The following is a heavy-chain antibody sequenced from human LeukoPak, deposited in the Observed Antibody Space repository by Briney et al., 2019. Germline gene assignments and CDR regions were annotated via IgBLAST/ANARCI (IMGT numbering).Heavy chain of an antibody. CDR1: GFTFSDYT. V-gene: IGHV3-21*04. J-gene: IGHJ4*02. CDR3: AGGQMFTSGGFDS. Sequence: GGSLRLSCAASGFTFSDYTMNWVRQAPGKGLEWVSSIGSVTTYIYYTDSVKGRFTISRDNSKNTLSLQMNSLRPEDTALYYCAGGQMFTSGGFDSWGQGALVTVSS. D-gene: IGHD6-19*01. CDR2: IGSVTTYI.